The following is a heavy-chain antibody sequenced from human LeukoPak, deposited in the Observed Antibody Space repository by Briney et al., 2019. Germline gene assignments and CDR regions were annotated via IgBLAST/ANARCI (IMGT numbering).Heavy chain of an antibody. J-gene: IGHJ6*03. Sequence: GGSLRLSRAASGFTFSSYAMSWVRQAPGKGLEWVSAISGSGGSTYYADSVKGRFTISRDNSKNTLYLQMNSLRAEDTAVYYCAKAPSGYGYYYYMDVWGKGTTVTVSS. V-gene: IGHV3-23*01. CDR3: AKAPSGYGYYYYMDV. CDR2: ISGSGGST. D-gene: IGHD3-3*01. CDR1: GFTFSSYA.